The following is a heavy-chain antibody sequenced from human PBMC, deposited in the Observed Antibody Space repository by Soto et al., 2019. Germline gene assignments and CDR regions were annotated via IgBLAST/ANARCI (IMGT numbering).Heavy chain of an antibody. V-gene: IGHV3-33*01. J-gene: IGHJ3*02. D-gene: IGHD5-18*01. Sequence: GGSLRLSCAASGFTFSNYGIHWVRQAPGKGLEWVAVIWYDGNNKYYADSVKGRFTTSRDNSKNTVYLQMNSLRADDTAVYYCARTWIQLCLYAFDIWGQGTMVTVSS. CDR2: IWYDGNNK. CDR3: ARTWIQLCLYAFDI. CDR1: GFTFSNYG.